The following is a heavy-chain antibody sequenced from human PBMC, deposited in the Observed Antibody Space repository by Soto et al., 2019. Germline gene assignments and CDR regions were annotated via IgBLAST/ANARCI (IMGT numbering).Heavy chain of an antibody. V-gene: IGHV1-69*13. D-gene: IGHD3-22*01. Sequence: SVKVSCKASGGTFSRYAISWVRQAPGQGLEWMGGIIPMFGTANYAQKFQGRVTITADESTSTAYMELGSLRSEDTAVYYCARQFDYESSGYYYAYWGQGTLVTVSS. CDR3: ARQFDYESSGYYYAY. CDR1: GGTFSRYA. J-gene: IGHJ4*02. CDR2: IIPMFGTA.